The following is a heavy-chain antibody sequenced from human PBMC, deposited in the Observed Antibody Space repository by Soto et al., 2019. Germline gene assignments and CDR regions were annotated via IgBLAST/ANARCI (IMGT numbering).Heavy chain of an antibody. V-gene: IGHV3-15*01. CDR2: IKSRPDGGTS. J-gene: IGHJ2*01. CDR3: TTAGPRDWYFNL. CDR1: GFIFNNAW. Sequence: EVHLVESGGGLVEPGGSLRLSCAASGFIFNNAWMTWVRQAPGKGLEWVAHIKSRPDGGTSDYAASVKGRFTISRDDSTYPLYLQMNSLRIEDTAVYYCTTAGPRDWYFNLWGRGTLVTVSS.